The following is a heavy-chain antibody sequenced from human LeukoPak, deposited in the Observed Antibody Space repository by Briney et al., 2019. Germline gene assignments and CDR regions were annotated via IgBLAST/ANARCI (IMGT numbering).Heavy chain of an antibody. CDR2: ISAKNGNT. D-gene: IGHD3-22*01. J-gene: IGHJ4*02. CDR3: ARDRQDYYDSSGYFDN. CDR1: GYTFTNYG. Sequence: GASVKVSCKASGYTFTNYGISWVRQAPGQGLQWMGWISAKNGNTKYAEKFQGRGTMTTDTSTNTAYMELRSLRSDDTAVYYCARDRQDYYDSSGYFDNWGQGPLVTVSS. V-gene: IGHV1-18*01.